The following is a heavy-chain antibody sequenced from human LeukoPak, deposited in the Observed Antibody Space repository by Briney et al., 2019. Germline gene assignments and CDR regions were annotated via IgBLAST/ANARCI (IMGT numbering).Heavy chain of an antibody. Sequence: SETLSLTCTVSGGSISSYYWSWIRQPPGKGLEWIGYIYYSGSTNYNPSLKSRVTISVDTSKTQFSLKLSSVTAADTAVYYCARGATGTTFDYFDYWGQGTLVTVSS. J-gene: IGHJ4*02. CDR2: IYYSGST. D-gene: IGHD1-7*01. CDR1: GGSISSYY. CDR3: ARGATGTTFDYFDY. V-gene: IGHV4-59*01.